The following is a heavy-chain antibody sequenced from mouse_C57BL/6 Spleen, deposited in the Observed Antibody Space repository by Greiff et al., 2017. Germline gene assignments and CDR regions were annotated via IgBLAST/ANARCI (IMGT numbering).Heavy chain of an antibody. D-gene: IGHD1-1*01. Sequence: VQLQQSGAELVRPGASVKLSCTASGFNIKDDYMHWVQQRPEQGLEWIGWIDPENGDTEYASQFQGKATIPADPSSNTAFLQLSSLTAEDTAVYDGTTSGSSHQGGDYWGQGTTLTVSS. J-gene: IGHJ2*01. CDR1: GFNIKDDY. CDR3: TTSGSSHQGGDY. V-gene: IGHV14-4*01. CDR2: IDPENGDT.